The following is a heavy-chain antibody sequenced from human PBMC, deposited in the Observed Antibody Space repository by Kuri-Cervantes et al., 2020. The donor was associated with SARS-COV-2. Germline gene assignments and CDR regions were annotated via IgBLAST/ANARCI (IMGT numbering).Heavy chain of an antibody. D-gene: IGHD2-15*01. CDR1: GGTISSSNW. J-gene: IGHJ5*02. Sequence: GSLRLSCAVSGGTISSSNWWRWVRKPPGKVLEWIGEIYHSGSTNYNPSLKSRVTISVDTSKNQFSLKLSPVTAADTAVYYCARGRQCWDIVVVVAARWFDPWGQGTLVTVSS. V-gene: IGHV4-4*02. CDR3: ARGRQCWDIVVVVAARWFDP. CDR2: IYHSGST.